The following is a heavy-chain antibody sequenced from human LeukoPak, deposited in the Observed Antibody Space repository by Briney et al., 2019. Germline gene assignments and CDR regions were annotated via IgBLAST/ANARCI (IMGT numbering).Heavy chain of an antibody. J-gene: IGHJ4*02. CDR2: INHSGYT. D-gene: IGHD6-19*01. V-gene: IGHV4-34*01. CDR3: TRAVAGHPD. CDR1: GVAFSNYY. Sequence: PSETLSLTCAVSGVAFSNYYWSWVRQSPRQGLEWIGEINHSGYTNYNPSLKSRVTMSIDTSKNQFSLLLTSVTAADAGVYYCTRAVAGHPDRGQGTLVTVSS.